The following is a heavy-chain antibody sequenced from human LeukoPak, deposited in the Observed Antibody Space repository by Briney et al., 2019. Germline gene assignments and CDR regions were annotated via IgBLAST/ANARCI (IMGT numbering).Heavy chain of an antibody. Sequence: GGSLRLSCAASKFTFSSFAMSWVRQAPGKGLEWVSGISATGDSTYYTDSVKGRFTISRDNSKNTLYLQMNSLRADDTAVYFCANGNGQRFLKFLHEVHFDYWGQGTLVTVSS. J-gene: IGHJ4*02. V-gene: IGHV3-23*01. CDR2: ISATGDST. CDR1: KFTFSSFA. D-gene: IGHD3-3*01. CDR3: ANGNGQRFLKFLHEVHFDY.